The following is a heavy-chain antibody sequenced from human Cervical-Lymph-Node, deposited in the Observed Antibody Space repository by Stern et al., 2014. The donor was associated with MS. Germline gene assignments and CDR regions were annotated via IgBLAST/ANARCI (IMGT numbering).Heavy chain of an antibody. CDR1: GYSFTSYW. V-gene: IGHV5-51*03. CDR3: ARLAHYGYYYRYFDY. CDR2: IYPGDSDT. Sequence: EVQLVESGAEVKKPGESLKISCKGSGYSFTSYWIGWVRQMPGKGLEWMGIIYPGDSDTRYSPSFRGQVTISADKSISTAYLQWSSLKASDTAMYYCARLAHYGYYYRYFDYWGLGTPVTVSS. J-gene: IGHJ4*02. D-gene: IGHD5-24*01.